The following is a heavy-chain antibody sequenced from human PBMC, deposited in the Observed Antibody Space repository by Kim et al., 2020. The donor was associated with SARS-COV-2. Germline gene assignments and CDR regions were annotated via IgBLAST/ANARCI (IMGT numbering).Heavy chain of an antibody. CDR2: ISYDGSNK. J-gene: IGHJ4*02. V-gene: IGHV3-30*18. CDR1: GFTFSSYG. D-gene: IGHD4-17*01. Sequence: GGSLRLSCAASGFTFSSYGMHWVRQAPGKGLEWVAVISYDGSNKYYADSVKGRFTISRDNSKNTLYLQMNSLRAEDTAVYYCAKAGPDYGDQGHYFDYWGQGTLVTVSS. CDR3: AKAGPDYGDQGHYFDY.